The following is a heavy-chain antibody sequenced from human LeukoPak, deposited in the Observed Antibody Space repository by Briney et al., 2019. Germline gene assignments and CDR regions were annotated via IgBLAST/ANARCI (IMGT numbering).Heavy chain of an antibody. V-gene: IGHV1-2*06. Sequence: GASVKVSCQASVYTFTGYYMHWVRQAPGQGLEWMGRINPNSGGTNYAQKFQGRVTMTRDTSISTAYMELSRLRSDDTAVYYCAVYSGYEDYFDYWGQGTLVTVSS. CDR2: INPNSGGT. J-gene: IGHJ4*02. CDR1: VYTFTGYY. CDR3: AVYSGYEDYFDY. D-gene: IGHD5-12*01.